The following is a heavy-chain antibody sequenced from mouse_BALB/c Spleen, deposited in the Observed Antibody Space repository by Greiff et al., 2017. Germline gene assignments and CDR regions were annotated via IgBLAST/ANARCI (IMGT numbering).Heavy chain of an antibody. CDR2: ISYSGST. CDR3: ARGYGNYVLYAMDY. J-gene: IGHJ4*01. D-gene: IGHD2-10*02. Sequence: EVMLVESGPGLVKPSQSLSLTCTVTGYSITSDYAWNWIRQFPGNKLEWMGYISYSGSTSYNPSLKSRISITRDTSKNQFFLQLNSVTTEDTATYYCARGYGNYVLYAMDYWGQGTSVTVSS. CDR1: GYSITSDYA. V-gene: IGHV3-2*02.